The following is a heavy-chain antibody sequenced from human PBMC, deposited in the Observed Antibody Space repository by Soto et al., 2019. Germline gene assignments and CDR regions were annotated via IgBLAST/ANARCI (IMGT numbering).Heavy chain of an antibody. V-gene: IGHV3-33*01. CDR2: IWYDGSNK. CDR1: GFTFRSYG. CDR3: ARASEGSGRMVDY. D-gene: IGHD3-10*01. J-gene: IGHJ4*02. Sequence: QVQLVESGGGVVQPGRSLRLSCAASGFTFRSYGMHWVRQAPDKGLEWVAVIWYDGSNKYYADSVKGRFTISRDNSKNTLYLQMNSLRAEDTAVYYCARASEGSGRMVDYWGQGTLVTVSS.